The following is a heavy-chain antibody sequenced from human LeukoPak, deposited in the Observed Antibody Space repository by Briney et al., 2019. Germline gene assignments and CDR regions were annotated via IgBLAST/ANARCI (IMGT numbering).Heavy chain of an antibody. J-gene: IGHJ1*01. CDR3: ARCRDSVSYNLLGY. CDR1: GFTFSTYG. V-gene: IGHV3-33*01. D-gene: IGHD1-26*01. Sequence: GGSLSLSCAASGFTFSTYGMHGVRQAPGKGVEWVAVIWFDGSNKYYADSVKGRFTISRDNYKHTLYLQMNSLRADDTAVYYCARCRDSVSYNLLGYWGQGSLVSVPS. CDR2: IWFDGSNK.